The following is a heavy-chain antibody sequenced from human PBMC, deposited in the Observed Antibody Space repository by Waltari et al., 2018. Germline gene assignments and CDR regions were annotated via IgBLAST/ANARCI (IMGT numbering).Heavy chain of an antibody. Sequence: LVKPSETLSLTCAVSGYSISSGYYWGWIRQPPGKGLEWIGSIYHSGSTYYNPSLKSRVTISVDTSKNQFSLKLSSVTAADTAVYYCARHVPQYYDFWSGYSFDYWGQGTLVTVSS. CDR1: GYSISSGYY. D-gene: IGHD3-3*01. CDR2: IYHSGST. J-gene: IGHJ4*02. CDR3: ARHVPQYYDFWSGYSFDY. V-gene: IGHV4-38-2*01.